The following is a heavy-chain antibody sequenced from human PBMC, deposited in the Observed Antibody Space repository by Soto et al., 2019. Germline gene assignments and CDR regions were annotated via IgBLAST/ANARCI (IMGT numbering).Heavy chain of an antibody. Sequence: GGSLRLSCAASGFTFSSYAMHWVRQAPGKGLEWVAVISYDGSNKYYADSVKGRFTISRDNSKNTLYLQMNSLRAEDTAVYYCARDPLKGATRGAFDIWGQGTMVTVSS. J-gene: IGHJ3*02. CDR3: ARDPLKGATRGAFDI. CDR2: ISYDGSNK. V-gene: IGHV3-30-3*01. CDR1: GFTFSSYA. D-gene: IGHD1-26*01.